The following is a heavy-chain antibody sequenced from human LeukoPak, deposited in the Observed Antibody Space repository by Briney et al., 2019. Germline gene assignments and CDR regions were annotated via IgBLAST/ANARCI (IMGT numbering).Heavy chain of an antibody. V-gene: IGHV1-18*01. CDR2: ISAYNGNT. CDR3: ARESYYMDV. CDR1: GYTFTAYY. Sequence: ATVKVSCKAFGYTFTAYYVHWVRQAPGQGLEWMGWISAYNGNTNYAQKLQGRVTMTTDTSTSTAYMELRSLRSDDTAVYYCARESYYMDVWGKGTTVTISS. J-gene: IGHJ6*03.